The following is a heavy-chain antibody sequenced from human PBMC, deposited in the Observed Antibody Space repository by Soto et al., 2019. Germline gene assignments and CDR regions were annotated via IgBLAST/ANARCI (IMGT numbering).Heavy chain of an antibody. CDR1: GGSFSGYY. D-gene: IGHD4-17*01. Sequence: NPSETLSLTCAVYGGSFSGYYWSWIRQPPGKGLEWIGEINHSGSTNYNPSLKSRVTISVDTSKNQFSLKLSSVTAADTAVYYCSTVTDRMAQFDYWGQGTQVTVSS. CDR3: STVTDRMAQFDY. CDR2: INHSGST. V-gene: IGHV4-34*01. J-gene: IGHJ4*02.